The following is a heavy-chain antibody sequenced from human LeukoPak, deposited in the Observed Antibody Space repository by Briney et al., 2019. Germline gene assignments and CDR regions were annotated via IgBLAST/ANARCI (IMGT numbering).Heavy chain of an antibody. CDR3: ARPTYYDILTGSANWFDP. CDR2: INHSGST. CDR1: GGSFSGYY. D-gene: IGHD3-9*01. Sequence: SETLSLTCAVYGGSFSGYYWSWIRQPPGKGLEWIGEINHSGSTNYNPSLKSRVTISVDTSKNQFSLKLSSVTAADTAVYYCARPTYYDILTGSANWFDPWGQGTLVTVSS. J-gene: IGHJ5*02. V-gene: IGHV4-34*01.